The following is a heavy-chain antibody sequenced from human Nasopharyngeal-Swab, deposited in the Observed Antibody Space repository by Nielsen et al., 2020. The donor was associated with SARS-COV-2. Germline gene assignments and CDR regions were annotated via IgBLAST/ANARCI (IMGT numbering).Heavy chain of an antibody. D-gene: IGHD3-3*01. Sequence: WIRQPPGKGLEWVANIKQDGSEKYYVDSVKGRFTISRDNAKNSLYLQMNSLRAEDTAVYYCAINFFCIGYYKVPMDVWGKGTTVTVSS. CDR3: AINFFCIGYYKVPMDV. V-gene: IGHV3-7*03. CDR2: IKQDGSEK. J-gene: IGHJ6*03.